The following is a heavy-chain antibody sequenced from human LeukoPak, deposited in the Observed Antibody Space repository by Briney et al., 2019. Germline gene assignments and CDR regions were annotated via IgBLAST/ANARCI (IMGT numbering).Heavy chain of an antibody. V-gene: IGHV3-23*01. Sequence: GGSLRLSCAASGFTFSSYGMSWVRQAPGKGLEWVSAISGSGGSTYYADSVKGRFTISRDNSKNTLYLQMNSLRSEDTAVYYCAKLSGSGSYYNGGYYFDYWGQGTLVTVSS. D-gene: IGHD3-10*01. CDR2: ISGSGGST. CDR3: AKLSGSGSYYNGGYYFDY. CDR1: GFTFSSYG. J-gene: IGHJ4*02.